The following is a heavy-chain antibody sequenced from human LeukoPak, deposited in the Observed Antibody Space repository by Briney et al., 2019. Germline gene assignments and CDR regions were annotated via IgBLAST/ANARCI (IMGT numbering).Heavy chain of an antibody. CDR2: IIPILGIA. D-gene: IGHD5-12*01. CDR3: ARGDYSGYDYNWFDP. J-gene: IGHJ5*02. Sequence: SVKVSCKASGGTFSSYAISWVRQAPGQGLEWMGRIIPILGIANYAQKFQGRVTITADKSTSTAYMELSSLRSEDTAVYYCARGDYSGYDYNWFDPWGQGTLVTVSS. V-gene: IGHV1-69*04. CDR1: GGTFSSYA.